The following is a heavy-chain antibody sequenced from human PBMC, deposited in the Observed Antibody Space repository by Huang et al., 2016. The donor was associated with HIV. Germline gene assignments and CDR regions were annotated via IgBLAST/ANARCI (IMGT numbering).Heavy chain of an antibody. CDR2: IYHMGTT. Sequence: QLQLQESGPGLVKPSETLSLTCTVSGGSISSSSYYWGWIRQPPGKGLEWIGSIYHMGTTYYNPSLKSRVTISVATSRTQFSLKLSSVTAADTAVYYCAAHGRIVGIPAAPLRFDPWGQGTLVTVSS. CDR1: GGSISSSSYY. V-gene: IGHV4-39*01. J-gene: IGHJ5*02. CDR3: AAHGRIVGIPAAPLRFDP. D-gene: IGHD6-13*01.